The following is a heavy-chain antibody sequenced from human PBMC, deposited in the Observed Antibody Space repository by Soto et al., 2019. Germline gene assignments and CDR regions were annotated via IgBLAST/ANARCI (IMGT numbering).Heavy chain of an antibody. CDR3: ARWALAARSDYYYYGMDV. J-gene: IGHJ6*02. CDR1: GYTFTSYA. D-gene: IGHD6-13*01. V-gene: IGHV1-3*01. CDR2: INAGNGNT. Sequence: ASVKVSCKXSGYTFTSYAMHWVRQAPGQRLEWMGWINAGNGNTKYSQKFQGRVTITRDTSASTAYMELSSLRSEDTAVYYCARWALAARSDYYYYGMDVWGQGTTVTVSS.